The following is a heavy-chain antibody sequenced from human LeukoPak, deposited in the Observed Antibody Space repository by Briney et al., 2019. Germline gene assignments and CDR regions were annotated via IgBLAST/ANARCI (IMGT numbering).Heavy chain of an antibody. V-gene: IGHV4-30-2*01. Sequence: MPSETLSLTCAVSGGSISSGGYSWSWIRQPPGKGLECIGYIYHSGSTYYNPSLKSRVTISVDRSKNQFSLKLSSVTAADKAVYYCARANRVRLRYFDGYFDYWGQGTLVTVSS. J-gene: IGHJ4*02. CDR1: GGSISSGGYS. D-gene: IGHD3-9*01. CDR3: ARANRVRLRYFDGYFDY. CDR2: IYHSGST.